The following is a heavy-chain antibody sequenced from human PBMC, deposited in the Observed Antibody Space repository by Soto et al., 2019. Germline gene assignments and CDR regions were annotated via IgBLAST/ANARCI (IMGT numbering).Heavy chain of an antibody. CDR2: ISGSGGST. Sequence: EVQLLESGGGLVQPGGSLRLSCAASGFTFSTYGMSWVRQAPGKGLEWVSIISGSGGSTYYEDTVKGRFTISRDNSKNTLYLQMNSLSAEDTAVYYCAKEPATIAVAGTFDYWGQRTLVSVSS. CDR3: AKEPATIAVAGTFDY. CDR1: GFTFSTYG. V-gene: IGHV3-23*01. D-gene: IGHD6-19*01. J-gene: IGHJ4*02.